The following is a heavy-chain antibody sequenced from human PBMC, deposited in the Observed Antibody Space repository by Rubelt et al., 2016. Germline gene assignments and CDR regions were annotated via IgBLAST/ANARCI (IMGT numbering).Heavy chain of an antibody. Sequence: GEIYHSGSTNYNPSLKSRVTISLDTSKNQFSLKLSSVPAADTAVYYCASGHAWELRYAFDIWGQGTMVTVSS. CDR2: IYHSGST. J-gene: IGHJ3*02. CDR3: ASGHAWELRYAFDI. V-gene: IGHV4-4*02. D-gene: IGHD1-26*01.